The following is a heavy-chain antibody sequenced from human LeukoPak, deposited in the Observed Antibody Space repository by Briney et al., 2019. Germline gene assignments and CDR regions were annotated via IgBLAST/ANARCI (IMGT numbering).Heavy chain of an antibody. Sequence: GGSLRLSCAASGFTFSNYRMNWVRQAPGKGLEWVSYISSTSDTIYYVDSVKGRFTISRDNAKNSLYLQMNSLRVEDTAVYYCTRELAPWGQGTLVTVSS. CDR1: GFTFSNYR. CDR3: TRELAP. V-gene: IGHV3-48*01. CDR2: ISSTSDTI. J-gene: IGHJ5*02.